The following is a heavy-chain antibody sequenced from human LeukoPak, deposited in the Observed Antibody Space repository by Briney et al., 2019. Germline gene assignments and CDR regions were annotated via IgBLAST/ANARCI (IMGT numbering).Heavy chain of an antibody. D-gene: IGHD3-16*01. CDR3: AKGYYDYVWGSYYFDY. Sequence: GGSLRLSCAASGFTFSSYAMSWVRQAPGKGLEWVSAISGSGGSTYYADSVKGRSTISRDNSRDTLYLQMNSLRAEDTAVYYCAKGYYDYVWGSYYFDYWGQGTLVTVSS. V-gene: IGHV3-23*01. CDR2: ISGSGGST. J-gene: IGHJ4*02. CDR1: GFTFSSYA.